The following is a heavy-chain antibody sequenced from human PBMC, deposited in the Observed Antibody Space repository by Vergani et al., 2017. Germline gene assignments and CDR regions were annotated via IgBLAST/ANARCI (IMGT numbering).Heavy chain of an antibody. D-gene: IGHD1-26*01. J-gene: IGHJ3*02. CDR1: GFTFSSYA. Sequence: EVQLLESGGGLVQPGGSLRLSCAASGFTFSSYAMSWVRQAPGKGLEWVSYISSSGSTIYYADSVKGRFTISRDNAKNSLYLQMNSLRAEDTAVYYCARDFSTVDHAFDIWGQGTMVTVSS. CDR2: ISSSGSTI. CDR3: ARDFSTVDHAFDI. V-gene: IGHV3-48*04.